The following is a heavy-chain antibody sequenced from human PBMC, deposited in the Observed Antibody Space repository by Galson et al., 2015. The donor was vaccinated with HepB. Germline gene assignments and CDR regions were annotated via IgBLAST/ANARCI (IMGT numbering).Heavy chain of an antibody. D-gene: IGHD3-10*01. Sequence: SLRLSCAASEFTFSSYGMGWVRQAPGKGLEWVSAISDSGGSTYYADSVQGRFTISRDNSKNTLYLQMNSLRAEDTAVYYCAKDRGGGHYYFDYWGQGTLVTVSS. CDR2: ISDSGGST. CDR1: EFTFSSYG. J-gene: IGHJ4*02. CDR3: AKDRGGGHYYFDY. V-gene: IGHV3-23*01.